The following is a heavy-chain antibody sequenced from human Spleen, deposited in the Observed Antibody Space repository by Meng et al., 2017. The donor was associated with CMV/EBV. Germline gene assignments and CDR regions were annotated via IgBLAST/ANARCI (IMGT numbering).Heavy chain of an antibody. Sequence: GGSLRLSCAASGFTFSSYAMSWVRQAPGKGLEWVSAISGSGGSAYYADSVEGRFTISRDNSKNTLYLQMNSLRAEDTAVYYCAVRPTLRYCSSTSCPVDVWGQGTTVTVSS. V-gene: IGHV3-23*01. J-gene: IGHJ6*02. CDR2: ISGSGGSA. CDR1: GFTFSSYA. D-gene: IGHD2-2*01. CDR3: AVRPTLRYCSSTSCPVDV.